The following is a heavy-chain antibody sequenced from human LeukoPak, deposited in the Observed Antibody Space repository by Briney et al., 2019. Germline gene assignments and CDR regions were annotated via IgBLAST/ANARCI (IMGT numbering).Heavy chain of an antibody. J-gene: IGHJ4*02. V-gene: IGHV1-18*01. Sequence: GASVKVSRKASGYTFTSYGISGVRQAPGQGLEWMGWISAYNGNTNYAQKLQGRVTMTTDTSTSTAYMELRSLRSDDTAVYYCARGPYCSGGSCYSVDYWGQGTLVTVSS. CDR3: ARGPYCSGGSCYSVDY. CDR1: GYTFTSYG. D-gene: IGHD2-15*01. CDR2: ISAYNGNT.